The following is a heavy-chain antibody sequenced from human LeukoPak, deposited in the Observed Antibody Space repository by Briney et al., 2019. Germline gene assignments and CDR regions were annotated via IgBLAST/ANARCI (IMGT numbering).Heavy chain of an antibody. CDR1: GFTFSNYW. D-gene: IGHD6-13*01. V-gene: IGHV3-7*01. Sequence: GGSLRLSCAASGFTFSNYWMTWVRQAPGKGLKWVANIRREGSERYYVDSVKGRFTVSRDNAKNSLYLQLNSLRAEDTAVYFCARDAAPAGTTYYYYSLDVWGHGTTVTVSS. CDR3: ARDAAPAGTTYYYYSLDV. CDR2: IRREGSER. J-gene: IGHJ6*02.